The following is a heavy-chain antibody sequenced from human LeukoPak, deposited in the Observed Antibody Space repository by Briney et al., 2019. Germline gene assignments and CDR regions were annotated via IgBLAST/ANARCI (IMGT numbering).Heavy chain of an antibody. V-gene: IGHV3-48*02. CDR3: ARDSSGGPTYYYYGMYI. CDR1: GFTFSSYS. Sequence: GGSLRLSCAASGFTFSSYSMNWLRQAPGKGLEWVSYISSNSSKKYYVDSVKGRFTISRDNAKNTLYLQMNTLREEDTALYYFARDSSGGPTYYYYGMYIWGQGATVTVSS. D-gene: IGHD6-19*01. CDR2: ISSNSSKK. J-gene: IGHJ6*02.